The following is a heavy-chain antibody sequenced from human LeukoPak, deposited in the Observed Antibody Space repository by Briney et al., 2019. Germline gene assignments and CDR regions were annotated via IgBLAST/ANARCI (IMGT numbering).Heavy chain of an antibody. CDR1: GDSIRSGSYY. V-gene: IGHV4-61*02. CDR3: ARDPGGPAAGTFDY. J-gene: IGHJ4*02. CDR2: VFPSGST. D-gene: IGHD3-10*01. Sequence: RASQTLSLTCTVSGDSIRSGSYYWHWIQQPAGKGLEWIGRVFPSGSTNYSPSLKSRVTMSVDTSKNQFSLKVNSVTAADTAVYYCARDPGGPAAGTFDYWGQGTLVAVSS.